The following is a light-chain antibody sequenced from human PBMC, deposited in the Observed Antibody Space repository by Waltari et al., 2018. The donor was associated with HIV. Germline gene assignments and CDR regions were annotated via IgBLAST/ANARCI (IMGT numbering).Light chain of an antibody. Sequence: QSVLTQPPSASGTPGQRVTISCSGSRSNIGSKTVNWYQQLPGTAPKLLIYSNAQRPSVVPDRFSGSKSGTSASLAISGLQSEDEAGYYCAAWDVSLNGLVFGGGTKLTVL. J-gene: IGLJ2*01. CDR3: AAWDVSLNGLV. V-gene: IGLV1-44*01. CDR2: SNA. CDR1: RSNIGSKT.